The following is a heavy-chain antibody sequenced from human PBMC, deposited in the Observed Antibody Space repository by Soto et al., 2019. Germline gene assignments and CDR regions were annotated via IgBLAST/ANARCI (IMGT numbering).Heavy chain of an antibody. J-gene: IGHJ4*02. CDR1: GYTFTSYA. CDR2: INAGNGNT. D-gene: IGHD4-17*01. V-gene: IGHV1-3*01. CDR3: ARDDNDYGDYNY. Sequence: ASVKVSCKASGYTFTSYAIHWVRRAPGQRLEWMGWINAGNGNTKYSQKFQGRVTITRDTSTSTAYMELRSLRSDDTAVYYCARDDNDYGDYNYWGQGTLVTVSS.